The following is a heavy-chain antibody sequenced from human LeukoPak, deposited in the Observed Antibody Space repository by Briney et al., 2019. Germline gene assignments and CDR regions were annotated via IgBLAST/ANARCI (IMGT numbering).Heavy chain of an antibody. CDR2: INPDDKSA. J-gene: IGHJ3*02. V-gene: IGHV3-74*01. CDR3: LTIVETTFDAFDI. Sequence: GGSLRLSCAASGFTFSKYWLHWLRQAPGKGLVWVSRINPDDKSASYADSVKGRFTIARDDARKTLYLQMNSLRAEDTAVYYCLTIVETTFDAFDIWGQGTMVAVSS. CDR1: GFTFSKYW. D-gene: IGHD2/OR15-2a*01.